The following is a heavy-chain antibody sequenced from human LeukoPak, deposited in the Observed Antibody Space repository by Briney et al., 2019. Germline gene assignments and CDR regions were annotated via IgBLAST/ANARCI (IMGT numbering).Heavy chain of an antibody. D-gene: IGHD3-16*01. V-gene: IGHV3-30*02. J-gene: IGHJ4*02. CDR2: IRYDGSNK. Sequence: PGGSLRLSCAASGFTFSSHGMHWVRRAPGKGLEWVAFIRYDGSNKYYADSVKGRFTISRDNSKNTLYLQMNSLRAEDTAVYYCEGGGGYFDYWGQGTLVTVSS. CDR1: GFTFSSHG. CDR3: EGGGGYFDY.